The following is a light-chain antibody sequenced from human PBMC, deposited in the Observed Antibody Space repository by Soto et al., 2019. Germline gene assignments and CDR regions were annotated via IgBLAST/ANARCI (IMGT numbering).Light chain of an antibody. CDR1: SSNIGSNA. V-gene: IGLV1-44*01. J-gene: IGLJ3*02. CDR2: SDN. CDR3: AAWDDSLVGV. Sequence: QSVLTQPPSASGTPGQRVIISCSGSSSNIGSNAVNWYQQFPGTAPKLLIYSDNRRPSGVPDRFSGSKSGTSASLAISGLESEDETDYYCAAWDDSLVGVFGGGTKVTVL.